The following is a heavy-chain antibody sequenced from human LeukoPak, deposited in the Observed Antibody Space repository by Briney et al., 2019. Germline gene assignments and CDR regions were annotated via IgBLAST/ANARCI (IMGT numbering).Heavy chain of an antibody. J-gene: IGHJ4*02. CDR3: AKRGVVIRGLLVIGYHQEAYHYDF. Sequence: HGGSLRLSCVVSGISLSNYAMTWVRQAPGKGLEWVSYISERGGSTTYADSVKGRFTISRDTSLNTLYLQMNNLRAEDTAVYFCAKRGVVIRGLLVIGYHQEAYHYDFWGQGVLVTVSS. V-gene: IGHV3-23*01. CDR1: GISLSNYA. D-gene: IGHD3-10*01. CDR2: ISERGGST.